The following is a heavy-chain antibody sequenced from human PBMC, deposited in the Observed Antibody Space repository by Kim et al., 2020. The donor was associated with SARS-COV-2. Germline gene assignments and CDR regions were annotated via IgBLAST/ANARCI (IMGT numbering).Heavy chain of an antibody. V-gene: IGHV1-8*01. J-gene: IGHJ6*02. Sequence: ASVKVSCKASGYTFTSYDINWVRQATGQGLEWMGWMNPNSGNTGYAQKFQGRVTMTRNTSISTAYMELSSLRSEDTAVYYCAMAQDIVVVPAAMGGYYYYGMDVWGQGTTVTVS. CDR3: AMAQDIVVVPAAMGGYYYYGMDV. CDR1: GYTFTSYD. D-gene: IGHD2-2*01. CDR2: MNPNSGNT.